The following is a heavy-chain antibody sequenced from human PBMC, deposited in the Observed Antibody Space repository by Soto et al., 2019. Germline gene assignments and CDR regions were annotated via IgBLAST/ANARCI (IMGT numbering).Heavy chain of an antibody. Sequence: EVQLVESGGGLVQPGGSLRLSCAASGFTVSRYYMTWVRQAQGKGLEWVSVTHTGGGALYADSVKGRFTISRQESKNTVYLQMNSLRPEDTAVYFCAREGIAAPASGEHAFDIGGHGTMVPVSS. V-gene: IGHV3-53*04. CDR3: AREGIAAPASGEHAFDI. J-gene: IGHJ3*02. D-gene: IGHD6-13*01. CDR2: THTGGGA. CDR1: GFTVSRYY.